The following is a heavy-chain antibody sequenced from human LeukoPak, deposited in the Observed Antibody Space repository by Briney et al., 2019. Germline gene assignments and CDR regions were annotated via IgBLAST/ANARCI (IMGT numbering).Heavy chain of an antibody. J-gene: IGHJ4*02. CDR1: GFTFSSYS. CDR2: ISSSSSYI. D-gene: IGHD3-22*01. V-gene: IGHV3-21*01. Sequence: GGSLRLSCAASGFTFSSYSMNWVRQAPGKGLEWVSSISSSSSYIYYADSVKGRFTISRDNAKNSLYLQMNSLRAEDTAVYYCARGNYYDNSGYFPFNYWGQGTLVTVSS. CDR3: ARGNYYDNSGYFPFNY.